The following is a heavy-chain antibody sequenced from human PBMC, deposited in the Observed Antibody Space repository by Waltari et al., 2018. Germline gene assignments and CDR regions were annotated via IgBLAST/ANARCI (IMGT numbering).Heavy chain of an antibody. CDR3: ARGRGYSVVVRGVDTGFCWFDP. J-gene: IGHJ5*02. CDR1: GGSFSGYY. Sequence: QVQLQQWGAGLLSPSETLSLTCAVYGGSFSGYYWPWIRQPPGKGLEWIGEINHSGRTNYNPSLKSRVTISIDTPRNQFSLKLSSVTAADTAVYYCARGRGYSVVVRGVDTGFCWFDPWGQGTLVTVSS. CDR2: INHSGRT. V-gene: IGHV4-34*01. D-gene: IGHD3-10*01.